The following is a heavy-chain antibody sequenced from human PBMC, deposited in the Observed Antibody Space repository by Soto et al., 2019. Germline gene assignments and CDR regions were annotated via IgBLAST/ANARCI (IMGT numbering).Heavy chain of an antibody. CDR3: AKGSWYHYGSSGQPLNYFDD. V-gene: IGHV3-30*18. CDR2: ISYDGNNK. Sequence: PGGSLRLSCAASGFTFSTHGMHRVRQAPGKGLEWVALISYDGNNKYYADSVKGRFTISRDNSKNTLYVQMNSLRAEDTAVYYCAKGSWYHYGSSGQPLNYFDDWGQGTQVTV. D-gene: IGHD3-22*01. CDR1: GFTFSTHG. J-gene: IGHJ4*02.